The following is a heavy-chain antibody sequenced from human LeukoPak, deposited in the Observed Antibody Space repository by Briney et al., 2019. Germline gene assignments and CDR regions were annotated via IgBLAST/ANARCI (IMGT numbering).Heavy chain of an antibody. CDR1: GFTFSSYW. D-gene: IGHD2-21*01. J-gene: IGHJ4*02. CDR2: IKDDGSVK. V-gene: IGHV3-7*03. CDR3: AREVVATASAFDC. Sequence: GGSLRLSCAASGFTFSSYWMSWVRQAPGKGLEWVANIKDDGSVKNHVDSLKGRFSISRDNARNSLYLQISSLRAEDTAVYYCAREVVATASAFDCWGQGTLVTVSS.